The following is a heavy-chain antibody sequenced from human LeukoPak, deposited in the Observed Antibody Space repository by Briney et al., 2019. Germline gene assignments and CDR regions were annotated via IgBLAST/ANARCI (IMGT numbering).Heavy chain of an antibody. J-gene: IGHJ4*02. CDR2: IYYSGDS. CDR1: GGSISSSSHY. V-gene: IGHV4-39*07. D-gene: IGHD6-6*01. CDR3: ARFSSSSPRYFDY. Sequence: SETLSLTCTVSGGSISSSSHYWGWIRQPPGKGLEWIGSIYYSGDSYYNPSLKSRVTISVDTSKNQFSLKLSSVTAADTAVYYCARFSSSSPRYFDYWGQGTLVTVSS.